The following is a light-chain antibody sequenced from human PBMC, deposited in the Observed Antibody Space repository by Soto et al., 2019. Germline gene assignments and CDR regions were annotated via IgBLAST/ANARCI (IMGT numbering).Light chain of an antibody. CDR3: CSYTRSGNRI. CDR2: DVS. J-gene: IGLJ1*01. Sequence: QSALTQPASVSGSPGQSITISCVGTSGDIGDYNYVSWYQQHPGKVPKVIIYDVSNRPSGVSYRFSGTKSGNTASLTVSGPQAEDEADYYCCSYTRSGNRIFGTGTKLTVL. V-gene: IGLV2-14*01. CDR1: SGDIGDYNY.